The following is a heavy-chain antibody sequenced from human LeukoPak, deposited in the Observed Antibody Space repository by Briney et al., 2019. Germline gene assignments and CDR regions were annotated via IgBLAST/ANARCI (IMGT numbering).Heavy chain of an antibody. CDR1: GGSISSYY. Sequence: SETLSFTCTVSGGSISSYYWSWIRQPPGKGLEWIGYIYYSGSTYYNPSLKSRVTMSVDTSKNQFPLKLSSVTAVDTAVYYCARTYSGSYTHFDYWGQGTLVTVSS. D-gene: IGHD1-26*01. V-gene: IGHV4-59*04. CDR3: ARTYSGSYTHFDY. CDR2: IYYSGST. J-gene: IGHJ4*02.